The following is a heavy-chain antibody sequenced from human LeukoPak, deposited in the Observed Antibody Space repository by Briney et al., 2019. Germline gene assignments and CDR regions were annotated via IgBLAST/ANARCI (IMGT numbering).Heavy chain of an antibody. CDR2: FDPEDGET. J-gene: IGHJ3*02. Sequence: ASVKVSCKVSGYXLTELSMHWVRQAPGKGLEWMGGFDPEDGETIYAQKFQGRVTMTEDTSTDTAYMELSSLRSEDTAVYYCATPKHDYYDSSGYCAFDIWGQGTMVTVSS. CDR1: GYXLTELS. V-gene: IGHV1-24*01. CDR3: ATPKHDYYDSSGYCAFDI. D-gene: IGHD3-22*01.